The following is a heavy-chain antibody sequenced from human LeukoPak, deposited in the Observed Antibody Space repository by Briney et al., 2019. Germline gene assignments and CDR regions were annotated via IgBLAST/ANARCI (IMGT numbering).Heavy chain of an antibody. CDR3: ACEGYDSSGYYYR. CDR1: GFTFSGSA. CDR2: IRSKANSYAT. D-gene: IGHD3-22*01. V-gene: IGHV3-73*01. Sequence: PGGSLKLSCAASGFTFSGSAMHWVRQASGKGLEWVGRIRSKANSYATAYAASVKGRFTISRDDSKNTAYLQMNSLKTEDTAVYYCACEGYDSSGYYYRWGQGTLVTVSS. J-gene: IGHJ4*02.